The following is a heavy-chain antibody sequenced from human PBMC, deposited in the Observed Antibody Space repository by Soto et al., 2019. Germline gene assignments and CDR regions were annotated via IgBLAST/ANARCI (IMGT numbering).Heavy chain of an antibody. CDR1: GGSFSCYY. CDR2: INHSGST. CDR3: ARDKITGLFDY. Sequence: LETLSLTCAVYGGSFSCYYLTWIRQPPGTGLEWIGEINHSGSTNYNPSLKSRVTISVDTSKNQFSLKLTSVTAADTAVYYCARDKITGLFDYWGQGTLVTVS. D-gene: IGHD2-8*02. J-gene: IGHJ4*02. V-gene: IGHV4-34*01.